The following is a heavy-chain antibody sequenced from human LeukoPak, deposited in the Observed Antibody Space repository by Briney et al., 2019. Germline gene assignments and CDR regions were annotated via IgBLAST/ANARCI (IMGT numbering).Heavy chain of an antibody. V-gene: IGHV4-61*02. Sequence: SETLSLTCTVSGGSISSGSYYWSWIRQPAGKGLEWIGRIYTSGSTNYNPSLKSRVTISVDTSKNQFSLRLSSVTAADTAVYYCARRYCSSTNCYDVKSLFDYWGQGTLVTVSS. J-gene: IGHJ4*02. CDR2: IYTSGST. CDR3: ARRYCSSTNCYDVKSLFDY. CDR1: GGSISSGSYY. D-gene: IGHD2-2*01.